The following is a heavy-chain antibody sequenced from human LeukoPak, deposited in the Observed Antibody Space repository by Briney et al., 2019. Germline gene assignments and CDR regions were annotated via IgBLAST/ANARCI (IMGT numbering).Heavy chain of an antibody. Sequence: PGGSLRLSCAASGFTFSSYAMHWVRQAPGKGLEWVAVISYDGSNKYYADSVKGRFTISRDNSKNTLYLQMNSLRAEDTAVYYCARAREQSLTPPFDYWGQGTLVTVSS. CDR1: GFTFSSYA. CDR2: ISYDGSNK. J-gene: IGHJ4*02. D-gene: IGHD1-14*01. CDR3: ARAREQSLTPPFDY. V-gene: IGHV3-30-3*01.